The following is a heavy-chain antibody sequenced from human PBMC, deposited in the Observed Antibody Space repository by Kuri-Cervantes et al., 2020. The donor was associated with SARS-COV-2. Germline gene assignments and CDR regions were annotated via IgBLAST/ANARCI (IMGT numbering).Heavy chain of an antibody. V-gene: IGHV1-2*02. CDR2: INPNSGGT. CDR1: GYTFTGYY. CDR3: ARGGGYSNLGYYFDY. J-gene: IGHJ4*02. D-gene: IGHD4-11*01. Sequence: ASVKVSCKASGYTFTGYYMHWVRQAPGQGLEWMGWINPNSGGTNYAQKFQGRVTMTRDTSISTAYMELSRLRSDDTAVYYCARGGGYSNLGYYFDYWGQGTLVTVSS.